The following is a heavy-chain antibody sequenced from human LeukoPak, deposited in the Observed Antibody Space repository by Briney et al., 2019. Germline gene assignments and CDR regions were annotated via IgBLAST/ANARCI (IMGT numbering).Heavy chain of an antibody. J-gene: IGHJ3*02. CDR2: ISGDGGRT. V-gene: IGHV3-43*02. CDR3: AKDLASVYDAFNI. CDR1: GFTFDDYG. Sequence: GGSLRLSCAASGFTFDDYGTNWVRQAPGKGLEWVSLISGDGGRTFYADSVKGRFTISRDNSKNSLYLEMNSMRTEDTALYYCAKDLASVYDAFNIWGQGTMVTVSS.